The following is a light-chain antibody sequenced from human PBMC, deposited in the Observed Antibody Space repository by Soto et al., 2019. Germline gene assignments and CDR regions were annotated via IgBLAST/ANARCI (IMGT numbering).Light chain of an antibody. Sequence: DIQMTQSPASLSASVGDRVTVSCRAGQAISGYLNWYQQKPGKAPTLLIFAASTLQSGVPSRFSGSGSGTDFTLTINNLQTEDSATYFCQQTNIIPFTFGPGTKV. J-gene: IGKJ3*01. CDR3: QQTNIIPFT. V-gene: IGKV1-39*01. CDR1: QAISGY. CDR2: AAS.